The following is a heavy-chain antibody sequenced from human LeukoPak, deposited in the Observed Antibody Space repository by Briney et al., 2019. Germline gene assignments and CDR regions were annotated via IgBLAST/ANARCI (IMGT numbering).Heavy chain of an antibody. CDR1: GYRFTDYY. D-gene: IGHD3-10*01. Sequence: ASVKVSRKASGYRFTDYYIHWLRQAPGQGLEWMGWINPNTGATNYAQKFQGRVTMTRDTSVTTAYMDLSRLRSDDTAVYYCARVIRFGELSANWFDPWGQGTLVTVSS. CDR3: ARVIRFGELSANWFDP. V-gene: IGHV1-2*02. CDR2: INPNTGAT. J-gene: IGHJ5*02.